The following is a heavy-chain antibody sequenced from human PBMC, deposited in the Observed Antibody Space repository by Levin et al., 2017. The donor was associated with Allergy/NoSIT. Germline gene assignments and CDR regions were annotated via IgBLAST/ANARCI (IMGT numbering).Heavy chain of an antibody. CDR2: IDYGWTT. D-gene: IGHD6-13*01. V-gene: IGHV4-31*03. CDR1: GASMNSGGYH. Sequence: PSETLSLTCTVSGASMNSGGYHWSWIRQHPGKGLEWIGQIDYGWTTYYNPALKSRLIMKEDMSKNQFSLEVTSVTAADTAVYYCAAYIAGSAGRGYWGQGTLVTVSS. J-gene: IGHJ4*02. CDR3: AAYIAGSAGRGY.